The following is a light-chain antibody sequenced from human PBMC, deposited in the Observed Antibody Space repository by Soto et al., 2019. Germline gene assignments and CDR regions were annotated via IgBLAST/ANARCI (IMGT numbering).Light chain of an antibody. CDR1: QSVSSN. J-gene: IGKJ5*01. V-gene: IGKV3-15*01. CDR2: GAS. CDR3: HQYNNWPPEIT. Sequence: EIVMTQSPATLSVSPGERATLSCRASQSVSSNLAWYQQKPGQAPRRLIYGASTRATGIPARFSGSGSGTEFTLTISSLQAEDFAVYYCHQYNNWPPEITFGQGTRLEIK.